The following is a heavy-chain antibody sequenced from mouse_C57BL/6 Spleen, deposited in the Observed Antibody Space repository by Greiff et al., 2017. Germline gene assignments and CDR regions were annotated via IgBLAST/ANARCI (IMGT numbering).Heavy chain of an antibody. J-gene: IGHJ3*01. D-gene: IGHD2-4*01. V-gene: IGHV5-17*01. CDR2: ISSGSSTI. Sequence: DVKLVESGGGLVKPGGSLKLSCAASGFTFSDYGMHWVRQAPEKGLEWVAYISSGSSTIYYADTVKGRFTISRDNAKNTLFLQMTSLSSEDTAMYYCASDYDEGAWFAYWGQGTLVTVSA. CDR1: GFTFSDYG. CDR3: ASDYDEGAWFAY.